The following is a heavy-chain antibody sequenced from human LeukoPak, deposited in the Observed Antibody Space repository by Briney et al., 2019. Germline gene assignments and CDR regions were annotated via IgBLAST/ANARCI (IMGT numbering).Heavy chain of an antibody. Sequence: ASVKVSCKASGYTFTSYGISWVRQAPGQGLEWMGWISANNGDTDYPQNLQGRVTMTTDTYTSTAYMELRSLRSEDTAVYYCARLISGTGVDYWGQGTLVTVSS. CDR3: ARLISGTGVDY. V-gene: IGHV1-18*01. CDR2: ISANNGDT. J-gene: IGHJ4*02. CDR1: GYTFTSYG. D-gene: IGHD6-13*01.